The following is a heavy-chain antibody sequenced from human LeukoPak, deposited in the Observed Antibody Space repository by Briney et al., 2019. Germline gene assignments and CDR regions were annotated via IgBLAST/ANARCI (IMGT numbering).Heavy chain of an antibody. CDR1: GGSFSGYY. CDR3: ARDDFWSGYSSLDY. J-gene: IGHJ4*02. CDR2: INHSGST. D-gene: IGHD3-3*01. V-gene: IGHV4-34*01. Sequence: SETLSLTCAVYGGSFSGYYWSWIRQPPGKGLEWIGEINHSGSTNYNPSLKSRVTISVDTSKNQFSLKLSSVTAADTAVYYCARDDFWSGYSSLDYWGQGTLVTVSS.